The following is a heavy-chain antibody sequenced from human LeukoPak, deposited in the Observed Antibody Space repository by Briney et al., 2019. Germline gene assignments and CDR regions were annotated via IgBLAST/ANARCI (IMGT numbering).Heavy chain of an antibody. CDR1: GGSFSGYY. J-gene: IGHJ3*02. Sequence: SETLCLTCAVYGGSFSGYYWSWIRQPPGKGLEWIGEINHSGSTNYNPSLKSRVTISVDTSKNQFSLKLSSVTAADTAVYYCARDSVTNPTDAFDIWGQGTMVTVSS. CDR3: ARDSVTNPTDAFDI. CDR2: INHSGST. V-gene: IGHV4-34*01. D-gene: IGHD4-17*01.